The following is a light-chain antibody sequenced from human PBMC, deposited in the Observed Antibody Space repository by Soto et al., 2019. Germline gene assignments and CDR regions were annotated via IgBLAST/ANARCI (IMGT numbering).Light chain of an antibody. J-gene: IGLJ3*02. V-gene: IGLV2-8*01. CDR2: EVS. CDR1: CSDVGDYNS. Sequence: QSALTQPPSASGSPGRSVTISCSGTCSDVGDYNSVSWYQQHPGKAPKLMIYEVSKRPSGVPDRFSGSKSGNAASLTVSGLQAEDEADYYCCSYAGSNIWVFGGGTKVTVL. CDR3: CSYAGSNIWV.